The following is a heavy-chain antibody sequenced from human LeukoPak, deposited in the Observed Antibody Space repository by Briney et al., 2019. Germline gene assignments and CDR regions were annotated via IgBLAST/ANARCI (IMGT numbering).Heavy chain of an antibody. CDR3: ARDLGKGATPLDH. D-gene: IGHD1-26*01. V-gene: IGHV3-74*01. J-gene: IGHJ4*02. CDR2: INSDGSST. Sequence: QPGGSLRLSCAASGFTFSSYWMHWVRQAPGKGLVWVSRINSDGSSTSYADSVKGRFTNSRDDAKNTLYLQMNSLRAEDTAVYYCARDLGKGATPLDHWGQGTLVTVSS. CDR1: GFTFSSYW.